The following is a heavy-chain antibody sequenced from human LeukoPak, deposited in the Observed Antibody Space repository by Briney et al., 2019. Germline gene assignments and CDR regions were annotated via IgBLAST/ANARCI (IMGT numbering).Heavy chain of an antibody. Sequence: SETLSLTCSVSGASSSGYYCHWVRQSAGKGLEWIGRIDPTGSTNYNPSLESRVTMSVDTSKNQFSLRLTSVTAADTAVYYCARVPPHQYDNHDTFDIWGQGTMVTVSS. J-gene: IGHJ3*02. CDR1: GASSSGYY. V-gene: IGHV4-4*07. D-gene: IGHD3-22*01. CDR2: IDPTGST. CDR3: ARVPPHQYDNHDTFDI.